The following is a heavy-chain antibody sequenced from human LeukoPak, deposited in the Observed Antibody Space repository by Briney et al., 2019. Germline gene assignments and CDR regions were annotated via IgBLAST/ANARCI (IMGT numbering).Heavy chain of an antibody. CDR2: IYYSGST. Sequence: PSETLSLTCTVSGGSISSSSYYWGWIRQPPGKGLEWIGSIYYSGSTYYNPSLKSRVTISVDTSKNQFSLKLSSVTAADTAVYYCARTVRYFDYWGQGTLVTVSS. V-gene: IGHV4-39*01. D-gene: IGHD3-10*01. J-gene: IGHJ4*02. CDR1: GGSISSSSYY. CDR3: ARTVRYFDY.